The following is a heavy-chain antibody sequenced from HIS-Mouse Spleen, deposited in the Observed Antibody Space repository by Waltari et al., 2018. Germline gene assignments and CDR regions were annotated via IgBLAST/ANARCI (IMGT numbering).Heavy chain of an antibody. CDR1: GFTFSSYG. Sequence: QVQLVESGGGVVQPGRSLRLSCAASGFTFSSYGMHWVRQAPGKGLGWVEVIWYDGSNKYYADSVKGRFTISRDNSKNTLYLQMNSLRAEDTAVYYCARDRIAVAATGWFDPWGQGTLVTVSS. J-gene: IGHJ5*02. V-gene: IGHV3-33*01. CDR3: ARDRIAVAATGWFDP. CDR2: IWYDGSNK. D-gene: IGHD6-19*01.